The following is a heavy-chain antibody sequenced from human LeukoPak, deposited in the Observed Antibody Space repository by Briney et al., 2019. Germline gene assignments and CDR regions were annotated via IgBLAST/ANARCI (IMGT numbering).Heavy chain of an antibody. CDR1: GGSISSYY. V-gene: IGHV4-59*01. Sequence: PSETLSLTCTVSGGSISSYYWSWIRQPPGKGLEWIGYIYYSGSTNYNPSLKSRVTISVDTSKNQFSLKLSSVTAADTAAYYCARGYCSSTSCYAEFDYWGQGTLVTVSS. J-gene: IGHJ4*02. CDR3: ARGYCSSTSCYAEFDY. D-gene: IGHD2-2*01. CDR2: IYYSGST.